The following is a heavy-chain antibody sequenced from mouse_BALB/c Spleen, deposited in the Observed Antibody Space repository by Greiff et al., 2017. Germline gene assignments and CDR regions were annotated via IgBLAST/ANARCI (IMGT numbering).Heavy chain of an antibody. Sequence: EVQLQESGPGLVKPSQSLSLTCSVTGYSITSGYYWNWIRQFPGNKLEWMGYISYDGSNNYNPSLKNRISITRDTSKNQFFLKLNSVTTEDTATYYCAREGPYYGNLYYAMDYWGQGTSVTVSS. V-gene: IGHV3-6*02. CDR3: AREGPYYGNLYYAMDY. D-gene: IGHD2-10*01. J-gene: IGHJ4*01. CDR1: GYSITSGYY. CDR2: ISYDGSN.